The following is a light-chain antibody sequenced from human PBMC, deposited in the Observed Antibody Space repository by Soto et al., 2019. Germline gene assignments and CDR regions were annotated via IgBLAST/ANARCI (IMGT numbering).Light chain of an antibody. CDR2: GAS. CDR3: HQYNNWPPFT. CDR1: QSVSSN. Sequence: EIVMTQSPATLSVSPGERATLSCRASQSVSSNFAWYQHKPGQAPRLLIYGASTRATGIPARFSGSGSGTEFTLTISSLQSEDFAVYYCHQYNNWPPFTFGPGTKVDIK. J-gene: IGKJ3*01. V-gene: IGKV3-15*01.